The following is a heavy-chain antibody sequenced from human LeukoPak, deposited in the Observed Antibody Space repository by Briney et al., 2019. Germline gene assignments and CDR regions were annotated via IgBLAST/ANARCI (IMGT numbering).Heavy chain of an antibody. Sequence: GGSLRLSCAASGFTFSSYGMHWVRQAPGKGLEWVAFIRYDGSNKYYADSVKGRFTISRDNSKTTLYLQMNSLRAEDTAVYYCATPTPRIKIFGVVPDYYMDVWGEGTTVTVSS. CDR2: IRYDGSNK. D-gene: IGHD3-3*01. V-gene: IGHV3-30*02. CDR3: ATPTPRIKIFGVVPDYYMDV. J-gene: IGHJ6*03. CDR1: GFTFSSYG.